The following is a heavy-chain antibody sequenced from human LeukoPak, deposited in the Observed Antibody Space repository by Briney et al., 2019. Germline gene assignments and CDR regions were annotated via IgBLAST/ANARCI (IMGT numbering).Heavy chain of an antibody. J-gene: IGHJ4*02. Sequence: GGSLRLSCAASGFTFNSYEMNWVRQAPGKGLEWVSYISSSGSTIYYADSVKGRFTISRDNAKNSLYLQMNSLRAEDTAVYYCARLTKHYYGSGSYSYWGQGTLVTVSS. CDR2: ISSSGSTI. CDR1: GFTFNSYE. V-gene: IGHV3-48*03. CDR3: ARLTKHYYGSGSYSY. D-gene: IGHD3-10*01.